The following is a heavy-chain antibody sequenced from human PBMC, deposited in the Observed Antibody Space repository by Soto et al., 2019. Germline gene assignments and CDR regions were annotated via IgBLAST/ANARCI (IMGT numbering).Heavy chain of an antibody. J-gene: IGHJ6*03. CDR1: GYSFTSYW. Sequence: GESLKISCKGSGYSFTSYWIGWVRQMPGKGPEWKGIIYPGDSDTRYSPSFQGQVTISADKSISTAYLQWSSLKASDTALYYCARLKVITIYYYYMDVWGKGTTVTVSS. D-gene: IGHD2-21*01. V-gene: IGHV5-51*01. CDR3: ARLKVITIYYYYMDV. CDR2: IYPGDSDT.